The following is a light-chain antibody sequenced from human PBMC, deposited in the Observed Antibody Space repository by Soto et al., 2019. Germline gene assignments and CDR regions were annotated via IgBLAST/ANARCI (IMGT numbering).Light chain of an antibody. Sequence: QSALTQPASGSGSPGQSITLSRPGSSCDVGTYNLVSWYQQHPGEAPKLMIYEVTKRPSGVSYRFSGSKSGNTASLTISGLQAEDEADYYCCSYAGSAYVFGTGTKVTVL. V-gene: IGLV2-23*02. CDR3: CSYAGSAYV. J-gene: IGLJ1*01. CDR2: EVT. CDR1: SCDVGTYNL.